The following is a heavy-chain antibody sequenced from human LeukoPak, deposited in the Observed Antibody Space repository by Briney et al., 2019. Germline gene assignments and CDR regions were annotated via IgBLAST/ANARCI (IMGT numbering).Heavy chain of an antibody. CDR1: GLIVRNNC. V-gene: IGHV3-53*01. Sequence: GGSLRLSCAASGLIVRNNCLTWVRQAPGKGLEWVSVIYSGARTYCVDFGRGRFTISRDNCKKTLYIQMNSLRAEDTAVYYCAKDSDYTLYGELDYWGQGTLVTVSS. CDR2: IYSGART. CDR3: AKDSDYTLYGELDY. D-gene: IGHD3-16*02. J-gene: IGHJ4*02.